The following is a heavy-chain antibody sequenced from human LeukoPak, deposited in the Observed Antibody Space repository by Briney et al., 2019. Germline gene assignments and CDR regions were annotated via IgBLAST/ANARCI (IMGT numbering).Heavy chain of an antibody. CDR1: GYTFTAYY. Sequence: SVKVSCKASGYTFTAYYMHWVRQAPGQGLEWMGWINPNSGGTNYAQKFQGRVTMTRDTSISTAYMELSRLRCDDTAVYYCAREAMMATVTTNNFDYWGQGTLVTVSS. CDR2: INPNSGGT. CDR3: AREAMMATVTTNNFDY. D-gene: IGHD4-17*01. V-gene: IGHV1-2*02. J-gene: IGHJ4*02.